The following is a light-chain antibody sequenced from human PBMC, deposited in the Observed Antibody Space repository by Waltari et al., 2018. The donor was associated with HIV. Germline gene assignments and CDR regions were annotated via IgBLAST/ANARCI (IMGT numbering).Light chain of an antibody. CDR2: AAT. V-gene: IGKV3-15*01. J-gene: IGKJ1*01. CDR3: QQYNDGPQT. Sequence: EIVMTQSPDTLSVSPGEKATLSCRASQSVGGNLAWYQVRPGQAPSLLIYAATSRTTGFPGRFRGSGSGTEFTLTISSLQSEDFAIYYCQQYNDGPQTFGQGTRVDIK. CDR1: QSVGGN.